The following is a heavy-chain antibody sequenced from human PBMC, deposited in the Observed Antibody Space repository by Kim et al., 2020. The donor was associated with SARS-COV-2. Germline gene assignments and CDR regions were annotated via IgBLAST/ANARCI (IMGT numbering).Heavy chain of an antibody. V-gene: IGHV3-7*04. D-gene: IGHD2-2*01. CDR1: GFTFSSYW. CDR2: IKQDGSEK. J-gene: IGHJ5*02. CDR3: ARASYIVVVPAARRSFDP. Sequence: GGSLRLSCAASGFTFSSYWMSWVRQAPGKGLEWVANIKQDGSEKYYVDSVKGRCTISRDNANNSQYLQMNSQSAEATAVYDCARASYIVVVPAARRSFDP.